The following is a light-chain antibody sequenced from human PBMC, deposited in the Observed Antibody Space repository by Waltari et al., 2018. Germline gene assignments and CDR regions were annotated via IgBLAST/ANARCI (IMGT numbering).Light chain of an antibody. V-gene: IGKV1-6*01. CDR1: QAIRNE. CDR2: AAS. Sequence: AIQMTQSPSSLSASIGDRVTITCRASQAIRNELGWYQQKPGKAPKLLIYAASSLQTVVPSRFSGSGSGTDFTLTITSLQPEDFAIYYCLQDSNYPRTFGQGTKVEIK. CDR3: LQDSNYPRT. J-gene: IGKJ1*01.